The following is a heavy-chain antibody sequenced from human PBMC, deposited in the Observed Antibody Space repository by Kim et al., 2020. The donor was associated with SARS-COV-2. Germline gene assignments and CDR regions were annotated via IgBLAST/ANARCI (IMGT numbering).Heavy chain of an antibody. CDR3: ARASMGWYNWFDP. D-gene: IGHD6-19*01. J-gene: IGHJ5*02. V-gene: IGHV7-4-1*02. Sequence: AQGFTGRFVFSLDTSVSTAYLQISSLKAEDTAVYYCARASMGWYNWFDPWGQGTLVTVSS.